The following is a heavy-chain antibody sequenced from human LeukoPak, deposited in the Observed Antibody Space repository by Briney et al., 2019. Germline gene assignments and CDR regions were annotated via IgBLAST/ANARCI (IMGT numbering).Heavy chain of an antibody. CDR1: GFTFSSYE. Sequence: GGSLRLSCAASGFTFSSYEMNWVRQAPGKGLEWVSYISSSGSTIYYADSVKGRFTISRDNAKNSLYLQMNSLRAEDTAVYYCARDRFGILTEFDYWGQGTLVTVSS. CDR2: ISSSGSTI. CDR3: ARDRFGILTEFDY. J-gene: IGHJ4*02. V-gene: IGHV3-48*03. D-gene: IGHD3-9*01.